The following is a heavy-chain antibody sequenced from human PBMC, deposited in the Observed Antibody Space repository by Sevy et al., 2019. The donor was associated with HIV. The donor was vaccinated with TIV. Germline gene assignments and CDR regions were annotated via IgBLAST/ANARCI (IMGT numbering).Heavy chain of an antibody. CDR2: INPNSGGT. D-gene: IGHD6-13*01. Sequence: ASVKVSCKASGYTFTGYYMHWVRQAPGQGLEWMGWINPNSGGTNYAQKFQGRVTMTRDTSISTAYMELSRLRSDDTAVYYCARVLGYSSSYEDYWGQGTLVTVSS. CDR3: ARVLGYSSSYEDY. CDR1: GYTFTGYY. J-gene: IGHJ4*02. V-gene: IGHV1-2*02.